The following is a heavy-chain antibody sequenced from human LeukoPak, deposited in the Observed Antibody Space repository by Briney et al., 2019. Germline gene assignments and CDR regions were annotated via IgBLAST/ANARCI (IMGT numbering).Heavy chain of an antibody. CDR2: ISTGGDI. CDR1: AGSICNSY. CDR3: VRGPGRGYDLEP. D-gene: IGHD3-22*01. J-gene: IGHJ5*02. Sequence: PSDTLSLTCAVSAGSICNSYCSWARQPPGKGPEFIGYISTGGDINYSPSLRSRATMSINPSYNQVSLTLTSVTTADTAVYFCVRGPGRGYDLEPWGQGSPVTVSS. V-gene: IGHV4-4*08.